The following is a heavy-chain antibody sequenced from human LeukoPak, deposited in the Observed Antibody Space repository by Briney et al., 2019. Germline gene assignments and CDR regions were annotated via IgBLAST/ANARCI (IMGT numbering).Heavy chain of an antibody. V-gene: IGHV4-38-2*02. CDR1: GYSISSGYY. Sequence: PSETLSLTCTVSGYSISSGYYWGWIRQPPGKGLEWIGSIYHTGSTYYNPSLKSRVTMSVDTSKNQFSLKLSSVTAADTAVYYCAKSNGYGLVDIWGQGTMVTVSS. J-gene: IGHJ3*02. CDR3: AKSNGYGLVDI. CDR2: IYHTGST. D-gene: IGHD3-10*01.